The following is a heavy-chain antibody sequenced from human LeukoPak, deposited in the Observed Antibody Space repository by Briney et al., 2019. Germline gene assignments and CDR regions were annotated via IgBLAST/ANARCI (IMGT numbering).Heavy chain of an antibody. CDR1: GFTFSNYW. Sequence: AGGSLRLSCAASGFTFSNYWMTWVRQAPGKGLEWVANIKQDGSEKYYVDSVKGRFTISRDNAKNSLYLQMNSLRAEDTAVYYCAKRGAGDWGQGTLVTVSS. CDR3: AKRGAGD. J-gene: IGHJ4*02. CDR2: IKQDGSEK. D-gene: IGHD6-19*01. V-gene: IGHV3-7*01.